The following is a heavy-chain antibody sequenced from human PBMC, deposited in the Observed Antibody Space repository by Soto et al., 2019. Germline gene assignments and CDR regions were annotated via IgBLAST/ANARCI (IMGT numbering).Heavy chain of an antibody. V-gene: IGHV3-73*01. J-gene: IGHJ4*02. CDR3: TRHSIDC. CDR2: IRSTANNYAT. CDR1: GFTFSDSA. Sequence: EVQLVESGGGLVQPGGSLKLSCAASGFTFSDSAMHWVRQASGKGLEWVGRIRSTANNYATAYAASAKGRFTISRDDSKNTAYLQMNSLKTEDTAVYYCTRHSIDCWGQGTLVTVSS.